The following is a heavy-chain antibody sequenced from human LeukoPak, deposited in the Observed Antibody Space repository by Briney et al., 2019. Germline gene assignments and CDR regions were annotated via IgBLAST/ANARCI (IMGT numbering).Heavy chain of an antibody. CDR3: AKGSSGYFADL. J-gene: IGHJ5*02. D-gene: IGHD3-22*01. V-gene: IGHV3-23*01. Sequence: GGSLRLSCAASGFIFNNYGPIWVRQAPGKGLEWVSAISNDGGGTQYAEFVKGRFTISRDNSKNTLFLQMNSLRAEDTALYYCAKGSSGYFADLWGQGTLVTVSP. CDR2: ISNDGGGT. CDR1: GFIFNNYG.